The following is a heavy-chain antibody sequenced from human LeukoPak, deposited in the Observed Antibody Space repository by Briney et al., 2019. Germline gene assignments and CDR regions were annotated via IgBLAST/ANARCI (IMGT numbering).Heavy chain of an antibody. Sequence: GASVKVSCKASGGTFISYAISWVRQAPGQGLEWMGGIIPIFGTANYAQKFQGRVTITADESTSTAYMELSSLRSEDTAVYYCAKSITGTSFGYYYYGMDVWGQGTTVTVSS. CDR3: AKSITGTSFGYYYYGMDV. D-gene: IGHD1-20*01. CDR2: IIPIFGTA. CDR1: GGTFISYA. V-gene: IGHV1-69*13. J-gene: IGHJ6*02.